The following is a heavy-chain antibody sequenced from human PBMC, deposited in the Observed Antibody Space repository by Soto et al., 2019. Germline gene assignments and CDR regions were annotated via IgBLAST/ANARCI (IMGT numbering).Heavy chain of an antibody. Sequence: GGPLRLSCAASGFPFSSYSMNWVRQAPGKGLEWVSAISRSSSYIYYAGSVKGRFTLSRDNAKNSLYLQINSLRDENTAVYYCARDGRAGREGWGYYYGMDVWGRGTTVTVSS. J-gene: IGHJ6*04. D-gene: IGHD1-26*01. CDR1: GFPFSSYS. V-gene: IGHV3-21*01. CDR3: ARDGRAGREGWGYYYGMDV. CDR2: ISRSSSYI.